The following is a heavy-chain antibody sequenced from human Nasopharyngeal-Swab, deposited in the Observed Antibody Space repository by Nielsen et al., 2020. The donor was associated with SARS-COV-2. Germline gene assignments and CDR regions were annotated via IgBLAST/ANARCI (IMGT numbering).Heavy chain of an antibody. CDR3: ARAVAGTYYYGMDV. Sequence: GGSLRLSCAASGFSFSNYVMSWVRQAPGKGLKWVSAISESGGSKYYADSVKGRFTISRDNSKNTLYLQMNSLTAEDTAVYYCARAVAGTYYYGMDVWGQGTTVTVSS. J-gene: IGHJ6*02. CDR1: GFSFSNYV. CDR2: ISESGGSK. D-gene: IGHD6-19*01. V-gene: IGHV3-23*01.